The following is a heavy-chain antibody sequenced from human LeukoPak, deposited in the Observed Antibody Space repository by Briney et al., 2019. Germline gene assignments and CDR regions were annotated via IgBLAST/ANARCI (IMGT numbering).Heavy chain of an antibody. D-gene: IGHD3-3*01. CDR1: GFTFSSYS. V-gene: IGHV3-21*01. Sequence: PGGSLRLSCAASGFTFSSYSMNWVRQAPGKWLEWVSSISSSSSYIYYADSVKGRFTISRDNAKNSLYLQMNSLRAEDTAVYYCARDCSSGYYDFWSGYWAFDIWGQGTMVTVSS. CDR3: ARDCSSGYYDFWSGYWAFDI. CDR2: ISSSSSYI. J-gene: IGHJ3*02.